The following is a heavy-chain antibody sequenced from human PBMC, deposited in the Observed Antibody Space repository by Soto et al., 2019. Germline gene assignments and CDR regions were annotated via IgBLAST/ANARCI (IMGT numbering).Heavy chain of an antibody. CDR2: IYAGNSET. D-gene: IGHD6-19*01. J-gene: IGHJ4*02. V-gene: IGHV5-51*01. Sequence: GESLKISCKGSGYRFSTYWIGWVRQMPGKGLEWMGIIYAGNSETRYSPSFRGQVTISADKSFSIAYLQWTSLKASDTAMYYCASAVAGNYYFDSWGQGALVTVSS. CDR3: ASAVAGNYYFDS. CDR1: GYRFSTYW.